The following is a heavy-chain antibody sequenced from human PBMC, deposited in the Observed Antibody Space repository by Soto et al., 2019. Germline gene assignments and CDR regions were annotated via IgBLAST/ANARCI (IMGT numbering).Heavy chain of an antibody. CDR1: GYSFTDYH. V-gene: IGHV1-2*04. CDR2: INPKSGGT. D-gene: IGHD2-8*01. CDR3: ARGHSTDCSNGVCSFFYNHEMDV. J-gene: IGHJ6*02. Sequence: ASVKVSCKASGYSFTDYHIHWVRQAPGQGREWLGRINPKSGGTSTAQKFQGWVTMTRDRSISTVYMELTRLRSDDTAVYFCARGHSTDCSNGVCSFFYNHEMDVWGQGXTVTVPS.